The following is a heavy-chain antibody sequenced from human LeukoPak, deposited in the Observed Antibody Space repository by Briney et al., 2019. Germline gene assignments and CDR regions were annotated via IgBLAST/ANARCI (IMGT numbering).Heavy chain of an antibody. J-gene: IGHJ6*03. Sequence: PSETLSLTCTVSGGSISSYYWSWIRQPPGKGLEWIGYIYYSGSTNYNPSLKSRVTISVDTSKNQFSLKLSSVTAADTAVYYCARHDNYGGNSYYYYYYMDVWGKGTTVTVSS. D-gene: IGHD4-23*01. V-gene: IGHV4-59*08. CDR1: GGSISSYY. CDR3: ARHDNYGGNSYYYYYYMDV. CDR2: IYYSGST.